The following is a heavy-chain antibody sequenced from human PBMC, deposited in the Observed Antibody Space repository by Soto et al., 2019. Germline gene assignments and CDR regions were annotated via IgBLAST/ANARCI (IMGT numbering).Heavy chain of an antibody. CDR1: RGSLSAYY. CDR2: INHGGST. Sequence: TSVTLRLTWAVNRGSLSAYYWSWIRQPPGRGLEGVGEINHGGSTNYNPSLKSRVTMSVDTSKNQFSLKLSSVTAADTAVYYCARGPIAKDLPPFDYWGEGALVTVSS. D-gene: IGHD2-2*01. J-gene: IGHJ4*02. V-gene: IGHV4-34*01. CDR3: ARGPIAKDLPPFDY.